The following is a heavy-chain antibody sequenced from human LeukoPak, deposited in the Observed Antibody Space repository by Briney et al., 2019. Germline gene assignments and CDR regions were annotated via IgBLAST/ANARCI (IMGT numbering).Heavy chain of an antibody. CDR2: IYYSGST. D-gene: IGHD3-22*01. CDR1: GGSISSGSYY. Sequence: SETLSLTCTVSGGSISSGSYYWSWIRQPPGKGLEWIGSIYYSGSTYYDPSLKSRVTISVDTSKNQFSLKLSSVTAADTAVYYCARDIVEGTDYWGQGTLVTVSS. J-gene: IGHJ4*02. CDR3: ARDIVEGTDY. V-gene: IGHV4-39*07.